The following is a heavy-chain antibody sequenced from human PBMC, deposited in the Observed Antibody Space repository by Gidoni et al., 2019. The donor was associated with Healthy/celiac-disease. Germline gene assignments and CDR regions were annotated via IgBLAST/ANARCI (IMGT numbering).Heavy chain of an antibody. CDR1: GFTFSSYS. Sequence: EVQLVESGGGMLKPGGSLILSCAASGFTFSSYSMNWVRQAPGKGLEWVSSISSGSSYIYYADSVKGRFTISGDNAKNSLYLQMNSLRAEDTAVYYCARDLAVASDYWGQGTLVTVSS. V-gene: IGHV3-21*01. D-gene: IGHD6-19*01. J-gene: IGHJ4*02. CDR2: ISSGSSYI. CDR3: ARDLAVASDY.